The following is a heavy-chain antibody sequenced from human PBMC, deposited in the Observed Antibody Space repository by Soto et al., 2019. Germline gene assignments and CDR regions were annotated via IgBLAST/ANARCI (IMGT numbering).Heavy chain of an antibody. CDR1: GSTFPNYY. V-gene: IGHV1-46*01. Sequence: GASVKVSCKASGSTFPNYYMHWVRQAPGQGLEWLGIITPTGGGRTKYSQKFQGRVTMTRDTSTSTVYMELSSLRSEDTAVYYCAREVLLWFGEFHYYYYGMDVWGQGTTVTVSS. D-gene: IGHD3-10*01. J-gene: IGHJ6*02. CDR3: AREVLLWFGEFHYYYYGMDV. CDR2: ITPTGGGRT.